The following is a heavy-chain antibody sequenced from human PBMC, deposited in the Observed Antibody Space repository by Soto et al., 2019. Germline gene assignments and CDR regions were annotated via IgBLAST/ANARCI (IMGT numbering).Heavy chain of an antibody. D-gene: IGHD3-9*01. CDR3: ARLGYHILTGPYYFDY. J-gene: IGHJ4*02. Sequence: QLQLQESGPGLVKPSETLSLTCTVSGGSISSSSYYWGWIRQPPGKGLEWIGSIYYSGSTYYNPSLKSRVTISVDTSKNQFSLKLSSVTAADTAVYYCARLGYHILTGPYYFDYWGQGTLVTVSS. V-gene: IGHV4-39*01. CDR2: IYYSGST. CDR1: GGSISSSSYY.